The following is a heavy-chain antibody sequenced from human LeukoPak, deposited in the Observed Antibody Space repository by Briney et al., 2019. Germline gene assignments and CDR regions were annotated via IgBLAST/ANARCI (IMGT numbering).Heavy chain of an antibody. CDR1: GGSISSGSYY. CDR2: IYTSGST. J-gene: IGHJ4*02. D-gene: IGHD3-10*01. Sequence: SETLSLTCTVSGGSISSGSYYWSWIRQPAGKGLEWIGRIYTSGSTNYNPSLKSRVTISVDTSKNQFSLKLSSVTAADTAVYYCAGNYYGSGSYYSEDRYWGQGTLVTVSS. CDR3: AGNYYGSGSYYSEDRY. V-gene: IGHV4-61*02.